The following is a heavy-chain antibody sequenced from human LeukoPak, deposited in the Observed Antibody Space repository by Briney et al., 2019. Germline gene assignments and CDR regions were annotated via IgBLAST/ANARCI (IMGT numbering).Heavy chain of an antibody. CDR2: IYSGGST. D-gene: IGHD3-16*01. CDR1: GFTVSSNY. Sequence: GGSLRLSCAASGFTVSSNYMTWVRQAPGKGLEWVSVIYSGGSTYYADSVKGRFVLSRDNSKNTLYLQMNSLRAEDTAVYYCATHSGGYWGQGTLVTVSS. V-gene: IGHV3-66*01. CDR3: ATHSGGY. J-gene: IGHJ4*02.